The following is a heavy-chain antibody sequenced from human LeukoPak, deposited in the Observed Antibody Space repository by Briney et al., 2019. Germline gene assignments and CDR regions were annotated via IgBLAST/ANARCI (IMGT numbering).Heavy chain of an antibody. CDR3: ARGWSGSWYFY. CDR2: INWNGGST. J-gene: IGHJ4*02. CDR1: GFTFDDYG. D-gene: IGHD6-13*01. Sequence: LSGGSLRLSCAASGFTFDDYGMSWVRQAPGKGLEWVSGINWNGGSTGYADSVKGRFTISRDNAKNSLYLQMNSLRAEDTALYYCARGWSGSWYFYWGQGTLVTVSS. V-gene: IGHV3-20*04.